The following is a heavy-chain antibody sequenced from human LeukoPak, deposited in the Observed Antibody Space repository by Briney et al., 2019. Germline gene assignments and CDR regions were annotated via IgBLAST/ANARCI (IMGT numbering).Heavy chain of an antibody. V-gene: IGHV4-59*08. CDR2: INYSGNT. J-gene: IGHJ5*02. D-gene: IGHD3-16*01. CDR3: ARHRPGERRFDP. CDR1: GGSITHYY. Sequence: SSETLSLTCTVSGGSITHYYWSWIRQPPGKGLEWIGYINYSGNTNSNPSLKSRVTISVDTSKNQISLKLSSVTAADTAVYYCARHRPGERRFDPWGQGTLVTVSS.